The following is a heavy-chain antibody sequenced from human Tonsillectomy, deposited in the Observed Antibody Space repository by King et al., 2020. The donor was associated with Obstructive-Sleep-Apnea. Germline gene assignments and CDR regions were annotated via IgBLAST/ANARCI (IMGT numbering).Heavy chain of an antibody. CDR1: GFPFISYA. CDR3: AKDLKWDRSAEYFQE. Sequence: VQLVESGGGLVQPGGSLRLSCAASGFPFISYAMTWVRQAPGKGLQWVAAVTGSGDKTHYTDSVKGRFTISRDNVRNILHLQMNRLRVDDTAVYYCAKDLKWDRSAEYFQEWGQGTLVIVSS. J-gene: IGHJ1*01. CDR2: VTGSGDKT. D-gene: IGHD1-26*01. V-gene: IGHV3-23*04.